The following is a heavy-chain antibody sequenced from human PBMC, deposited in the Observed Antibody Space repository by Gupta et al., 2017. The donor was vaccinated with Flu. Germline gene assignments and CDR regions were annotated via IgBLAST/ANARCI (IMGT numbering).Heavy chain of an antibody. J-gene: IGHJ6*02. V-gene: IGHV3-74*01. CDR1: GFIFSSYW. Sequence: EVQLVESGGGLVQPGGSLRLSCAASGFIFSSYWMNWVRQTPGKGLVWVSRINSDGSTRNYADSVKGRFSISRDNAENTLYLQMDSLRAEDTAVYYCTRDILFYYYDSTGYYQYYGMDVWGQGTTVTVSS. CDR3: TRDILFYYYDSTGYYQYYGMDV. D-gene: IGHD3-22*01. CDR2: INSDGSTR.